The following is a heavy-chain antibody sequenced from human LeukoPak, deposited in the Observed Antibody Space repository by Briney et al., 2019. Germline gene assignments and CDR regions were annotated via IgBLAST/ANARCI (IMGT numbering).Heavy chain of an antibody. D-gene: IGHD3-3*01. CDR3: ARDFYDFWSGHDAFDI. CDR2: ISSSSSYI. V-gene: IGHV3-21*01. J-gene: IGHJ3*02. CDR1: GFIFSSYS. Sequence: GGSLRLSCAASGFIFSSYSMNWVRQAPGKGLEWVSSISSSSSYIYYADSVKGRFTISRDNAENSLYLQMNSLRAEDTAVYYCARDFYDFWSGHDAFDIWGQGTMVTVSS.